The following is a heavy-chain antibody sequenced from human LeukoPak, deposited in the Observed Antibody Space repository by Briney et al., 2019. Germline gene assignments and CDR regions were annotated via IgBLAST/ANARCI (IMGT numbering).Heavy chain of an antibody. D-gene: IGHD3-10*01. CDR3: ARGRTLTGGRGALPY. V-gene: IGHV1-8*01. CDR1: GYTFTSYD. CDR2: MNPNSGNT. Sequence: ASVKVSCKASGYTFTSYDINWVRQATGQGLEWMGWMNPNSGNTGYAQKFQGRVSMTMNTSISTAYMEVTSLRSDDTAVYYCARGRTLTGGRGALPYWGQGTLVTVSS. J-gene: IGHJ1*01.